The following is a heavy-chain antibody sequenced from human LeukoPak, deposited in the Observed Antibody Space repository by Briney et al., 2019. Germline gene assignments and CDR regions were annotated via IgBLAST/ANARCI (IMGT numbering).Heavy chain of an antibody. V-gene: IGHV3-23*01. Sequence: GGSLRLSCAASGFTFSSYAMSWVRQAPGKGLEWVSAISGSGGSTYYADSVKGRFTISRDNSKNTLYLQMNSLRAEDTAVYYCAREVPGITMIVGDGMDVWGQGTTVTVSS. CDR1: GFTFSSYA. J-gene: IGHJ6*02. CDR3: AREVPGITMIVGDGMDV. D-gene: IGHD3-22*01. CDR2: ISGSGGST.